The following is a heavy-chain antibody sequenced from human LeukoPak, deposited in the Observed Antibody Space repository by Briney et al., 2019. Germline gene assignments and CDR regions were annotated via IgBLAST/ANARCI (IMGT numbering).Heavy chain of an antibody. D-gene: IGHD3-16*02. J-gene: IGHJ3*02. CDR1: GGSFSGYY. CDR3: ARTTGLYDAFDI. V-gene: IGHV4-34*01. Sequence: SETLSLTCAVYGGSFSGYYWSWIRQPPGKGLEWIGEINHSGSTNYNPSLKSRVTISVDTSKNQFSLKLSSVTAADTAVYYYARTTGLYDAFDIWGQGTMVTVSS. CDR2: INHSGST.